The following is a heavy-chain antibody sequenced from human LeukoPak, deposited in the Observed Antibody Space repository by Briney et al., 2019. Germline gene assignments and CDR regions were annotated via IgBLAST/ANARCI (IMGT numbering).Heavy chain of an antibody. CDR1: GFSFTSYW. V-gene: IGHV3-74*01. D-gene: IGHD6-19*01. Sequence: GGSLRLSCGTSGFSFTSYWMHWVRQVPGKGLVWVSRINNDGSSTIYADSVKGRFTISRDNSKNTLYLQMNSLRAEDTAVYYCAKGRYTSGGFDYWGQGTLATVSS. CDR2: INNDGSST. J-gene: IGHJ4*02. CDR3: AKGRYTSGGFDY.